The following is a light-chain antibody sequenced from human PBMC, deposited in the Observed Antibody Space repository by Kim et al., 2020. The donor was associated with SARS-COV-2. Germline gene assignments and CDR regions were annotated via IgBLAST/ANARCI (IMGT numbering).Light chain of an antibody. CDR3: NSRDSSGNHLV. CDR2: GKN. J-gene: IGLJ2*01. V-gene: IGLV3-19*01. Sequence: SSELTQDPAVSVALGQTVRITCQGDSLRRYYASWYQQKPGQAPVLVIYGKNNRPSVIPDRFSGSSSGNTASLTITGAQAEDEADYYCNSRDSSGNHLVFG. CDR1: SLRRYY.